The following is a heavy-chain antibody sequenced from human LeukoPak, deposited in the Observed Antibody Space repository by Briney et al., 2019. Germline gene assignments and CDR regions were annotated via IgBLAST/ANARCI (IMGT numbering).Heavy chain of an antibody. CDR3: AKLPYYDFWSGYSPRAYFDY. J-gene: IGHJ4*02. D-gene: IGHD3-3*01. Sequence: PGGSLRLSCAASGFTFSSYAMSWVRQAPGKGLEWVSAISGSGGSTYYADSVKGRFTISRDNSKNTLYLQMHSLRAEDTAVYYCAKLPYYDFWSGYSPRAYFDYWGQGTLVTVSS. CDR1: GFTFSSYA. CDR2: ISGSGGST. V-gene: IGHV3-23*01.